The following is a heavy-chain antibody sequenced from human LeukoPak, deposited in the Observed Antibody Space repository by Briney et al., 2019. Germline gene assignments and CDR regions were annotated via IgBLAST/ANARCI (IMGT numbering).Heavy chain of an antibody. J-gene: IGHJ4*02. Sequence: SETLSLTCTVSGGSISSYYWSWIRQPPGKGLEWIGYIYYSGSTYYNPSLRSRVTISVDTSKNQFSLKLSSVTAADTAVYYCARRGYDSSGYYYTYWGQGTLVTVSS. CDR2: IYYSGST. D-gene: IGHD3-22*01. V-gene: IGHV4-59*08. CDR3: ARRGYDSSGYYYTY. CDR1: GGSISSYY.